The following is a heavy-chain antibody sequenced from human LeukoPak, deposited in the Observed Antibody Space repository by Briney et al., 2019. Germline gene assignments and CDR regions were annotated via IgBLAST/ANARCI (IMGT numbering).Heavy chain of an antibody. D-gene: IGHD5-18*01. CDR2: IYPGDSDT. CDR1: GYSFTRYW. J-gene: IGHJ6*03. CDR3: ARLGLQRYYYYYYYMDV. V-gene: IGHV5-51*01. Sequence: GESLKISCQGFGYSFTRYWIAWVRQKPGRGLEWMGIIYPGDSDTRYSQSFQGQVTISADKSISTAYLQWSSLKASDTAMYYCARLGLQRYYYYYYYMDVWGKGTTVTVSS.